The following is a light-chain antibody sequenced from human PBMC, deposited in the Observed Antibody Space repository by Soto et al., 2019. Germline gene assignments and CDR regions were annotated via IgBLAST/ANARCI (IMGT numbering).Light chain of an antibody. J-gene: IGKJ5*01. CDR1: QSISSY. CDR3: QQLHSYPFT. Sequence: DIEITQSPSSLSASVGDRVTITCRASQSISSYLNWYQQKPGKPPKILIYAASSLQSGVPSRFSGSGSGTDFTLPLSSLQPEDFETYYCQQLHSYPFTFGQGTRLEIK. CDR2: AAS. V-gene: IGKV1-39*01.